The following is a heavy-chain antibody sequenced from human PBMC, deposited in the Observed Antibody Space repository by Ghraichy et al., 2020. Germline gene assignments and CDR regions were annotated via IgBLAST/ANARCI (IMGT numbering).Heavy chain of an antibody. Sequence: SETLSLTCTVSGGSVSSGSYYWSWIRQPPGKGLEWIGYIYYSGSTNYNPSLKSRVTISVDTSKNQFSLKLSSVTAADTAVYYCARGARGNFQHWGQGTLVTVSS. V-gene: IGHV4-61*01. CDR2: IYYSGST. D-gene: IGHD6-6*01. CDR1: GGSVSSGSYY. J-gene: IGHJ1*01. CDR3: ARGARGNFQH.